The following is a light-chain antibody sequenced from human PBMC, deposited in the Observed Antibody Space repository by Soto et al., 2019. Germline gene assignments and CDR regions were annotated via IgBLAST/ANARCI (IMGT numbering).Light chain of an antibody. V-gene: IGLV2-14*01. J-gene: IGLJ2*01. CDR1: SSDVGGYDY. CDR2: DVS. CDR3: SSYTSSLGV. Sequence: QYVLTQPASASGSPGQSITISCTGTSSDVGGYDYVSWYQQHPGKAPKLMIYDVSNRPSGVSNRFSGSKSGNTASLTISGLQDEDEADYYCSSYTSSLGVFGRGTTLTVL.